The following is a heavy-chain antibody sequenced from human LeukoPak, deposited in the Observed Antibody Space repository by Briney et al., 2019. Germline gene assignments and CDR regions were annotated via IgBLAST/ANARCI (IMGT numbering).Heavy chain of an antibody. Sequence: ASVKVSWKASGYTFTSYAMHWVRQAPGQRLEWMGWINAGNGNTKYSQKFQGRVTITRDTSASTAYMELSSLRSEDTAVYYCARGEGTYGLLWFGELLGYWGQGTLVTVSS. D-gene: IGHD3-10*01. V-gene: IGHV1-3*01. CDR3: ARGEGTYGLLWFGELLGY. J-gene: IGHJ4*02. CDR1: GYTFTSYA. CDR2: INAGNGNT.